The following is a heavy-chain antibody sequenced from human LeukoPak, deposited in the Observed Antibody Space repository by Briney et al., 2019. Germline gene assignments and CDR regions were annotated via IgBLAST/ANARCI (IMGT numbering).Heavy chain of an antibody. J-gene: IGHJ4*02. CDR3: ARSQSSSLIDY. D-gene: IGHD6-13*01. CDR1: GSSFSAYG. Sequence: GGSLRLSCAASGSSFSAYGVPWVRQAPGKGLEWVAVIWYDGSSKDYADSVKGRFTFSRDNSKNTLYLQMNSLTVEDTAVYYCARSQSSSLIDYWGQGTLVTVSS. CDR2: IWYDGSSK. V-gene: IGHV3-33*01.